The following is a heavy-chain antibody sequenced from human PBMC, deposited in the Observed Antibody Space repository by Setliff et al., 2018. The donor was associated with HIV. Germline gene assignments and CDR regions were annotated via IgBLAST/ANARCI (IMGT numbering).Heavy chain of an antibody. Sequence: SETLSLTCSVSNGSINGYYWTWIRQPPGKGLEWIGYISHTGSTNFNPSLKSRVSMSVDLSKNQFSLHLVSVTAADTALYYCARSDNFYSGSAGSNNVGLDCFDIWGQGTMVTVSS. CDR3: ARSDNFYSGSAGSNNVGLDCFDI. J-gene: IGHJ3*02. V-gene: IGHV4-59*01. D-gene: IGHD3-10*01. CDR1: NGSINGYY. CDR2: ISHTGST.